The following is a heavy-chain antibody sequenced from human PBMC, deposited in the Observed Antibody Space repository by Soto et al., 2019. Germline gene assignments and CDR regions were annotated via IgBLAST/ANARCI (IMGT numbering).Heavy chain of an antibody. J-gene: IGHJ5*02. CDR2: IDGSGGIT. D-gene: IGHD3-10*01. CDR3: VKNSGWFNT. V-gene: IGHV3-23*01. CDR1: GFTFGTTD. Sequence: GGSLRLSCAASGFTFGTTDMSWVRQAPGEGLEWVSTIDGSGGITYYAYSVKGRFTISRDNSRNTVYLQMNSLRGDDTALYYCVKNSGWFNTWGQGALVTVSS.